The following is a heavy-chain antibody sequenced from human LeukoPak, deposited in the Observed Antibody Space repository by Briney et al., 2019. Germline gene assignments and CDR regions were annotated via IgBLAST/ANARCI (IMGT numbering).Heavy chain of an antibody. J-gene: IGHJ4*02. CDR3: ARGYCSSTSCYFDS. Sequence: GGSLRLSCAASGFTFSGYSMNWVRQAPGKGLEWVSSISSSSNYIYYADSVKGRFTISRDNAKNSLYVQVNSLRAEDTAVYYCARGYCSSTSCYFDSWGLGTLVTVSS. CDR1: GFTFSGYS. V-gene: IGHV3-21*01. D-gene: IGHD2-2*01. CDR2: ISSSSNYI.